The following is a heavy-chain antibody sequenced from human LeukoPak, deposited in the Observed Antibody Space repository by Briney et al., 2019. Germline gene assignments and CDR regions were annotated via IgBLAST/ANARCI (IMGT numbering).Heavy chain of an antibody. CDR1: GFTFRNWP. CDR3: AWGVESSLDRY. V-gene: IGHV3-23*05. Sequence: GGSLRLSCAASGFTFRNWPLSWVRQAPGEGLQWVSSTGSRTYYADSVKGRFTISRVDSRNILYLQKNNLRVKDTAVYSWAWGVESSLDRYWVQGTMVTDSS. J-gene: IGHJ4*02. D-gene: IGHD3/OR15-3a*01. CDR2: TGSRT.